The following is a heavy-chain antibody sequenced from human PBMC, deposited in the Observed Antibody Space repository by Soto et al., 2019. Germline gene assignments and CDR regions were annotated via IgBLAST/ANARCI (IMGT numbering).Heavy chain of an antibody. V-gene: IGHV4-59*01. J-gene: IGHJ4*02. Sequence: SETLSLTCTVSGGSISSYYWSWIRQPPGKGLEWIGYIYYSGSTNYNPSLKSRVTISVDTSKNQFSLKLSSVTAADTAVYYCARGRDRDHSSSWSRPSSRKPQYYFDYWGQGTLVTVSS. CDR3: ARGRDRDHSSSWSRPSSRKPQYYFDY. CDR2: IYYSGST. D-gene: IGHD6-13*01. CDR1: GGSISSYY.